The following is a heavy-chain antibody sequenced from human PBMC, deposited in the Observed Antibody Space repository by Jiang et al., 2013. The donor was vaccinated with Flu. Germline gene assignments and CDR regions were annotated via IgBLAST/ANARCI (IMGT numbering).Heavy chain of an antibody. V-gene: IGHV3-53*01. CDR2: IYSGGST. J-gene: IGHJ4*02. D-gene: IGHD2-21*01. Sequence: MSWVRQATGKGLEWVSVIYSGGSTYYADSVKGRFTISRDNSKNTVYLQMNSLRAEDTAVYYCARASGDSAHGVGNMGYWGQGTLVTVSS. CDR3: ARASGDSAHGVGNMGY.